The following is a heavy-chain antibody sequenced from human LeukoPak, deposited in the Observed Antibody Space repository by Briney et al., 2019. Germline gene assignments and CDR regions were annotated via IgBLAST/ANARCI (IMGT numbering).Heavy chain of an antibody. Sequence: GESLKISCKGSGYSFTRYWIAWVRQMPGKGLEWMAIIYPGDSETRYSPSFQGQVTISVDKSITTAYLQWSSLKAPDTAMYYCTRRSDSGSYWDWGQGTLVTVSS. CDR2: IYPGDSET. CDR3: TRRSDSGSYWD. D-gene: IGHD1-26*01. CDR1: GYSFTRYW. J-gene: IGHJ4*02. V-gene: IGHV5-51*01.